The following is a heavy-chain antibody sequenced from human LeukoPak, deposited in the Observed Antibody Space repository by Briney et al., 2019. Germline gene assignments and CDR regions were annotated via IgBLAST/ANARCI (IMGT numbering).Heavy chain of an antibody. V-gene: IGHV4-4*09. CDR2: IYTSGST. J-gene: IGHJ4*02. CDR1: GGSISSYY. D-gene: IGHD6-13*01. CDR3: ARRQIAAAGTYYFDY. Sequence: PSETLSLTCTVSGGSISSYYWSWIRQPPGKGLEWIGYIYTSGSTNYNPSLKSRVTISVDTSKNQFSLKLSSVTAADTAVYYCARRQIAAAGTYYFDYWGQGTLVTVSS.